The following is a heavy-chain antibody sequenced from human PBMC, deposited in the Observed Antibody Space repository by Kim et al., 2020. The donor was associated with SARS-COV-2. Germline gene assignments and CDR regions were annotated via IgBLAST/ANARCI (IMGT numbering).Heavy chain of an antibody. V-gene: IGHV4-59*13. J-gene: IGHJ4*02. CDR1: GGSISSYY. CDR2: IYYSGST. CDR3: ARGENSSGWYWVDY. Sequence: SETLSLTCTVSGGSISSYYWSWIRQPPGKGLEWIGYIYYSGSTNYNPSLKSRVTISVDTSKNQFSLKLSSVTAADTAVYYCARGENSSGWYWVDYWGQGTLVTVSS. D-gene: IGHD6-19*01.